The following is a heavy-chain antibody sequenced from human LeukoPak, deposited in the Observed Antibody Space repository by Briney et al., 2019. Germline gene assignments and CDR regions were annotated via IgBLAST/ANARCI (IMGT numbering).Heavy chain of an antibody. CDR3: AKEPREYCSSTSCPNWFDS. J-gene: IGHJ5*01. V-gene: IGHV3-23*01. CDR1: GFSYSSYA. D-gene: IGHD2-2*01. CDR2: ISGSGGST. Sequence: PGRTLRLSRAASGFSYSSYAMSWVPQAPGKGREWGSAISGSGGSTYYADSVKGRFTIPRDNPKNTLHLQMNSLRAEERAVDDEAKEPREYCSSTSCPNWFDSWGQGTLVTVSS.